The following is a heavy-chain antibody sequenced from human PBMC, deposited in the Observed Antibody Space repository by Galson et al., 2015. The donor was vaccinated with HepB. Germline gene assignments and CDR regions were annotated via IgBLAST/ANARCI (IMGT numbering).Heavy chain of an antibody. J-gene: IGHJ4*02. CDR2: ISYDGTNE. D-gene: IGHD6-19*01. CDR1: GFTFSRFT. V-gene: IGHV3-30*04. Sequence: SLRLSCAASGFTFSRFTMHWVRQSPGMGLEWVALISYDGTNEYYADSVKGRFTISRDNSKNTLYLQMNSLRAEDTAMYYCARDGIPVAGRGDLAYWGQGTLVTVSS. CDR3: ARDGIPVAGRGDLAY.